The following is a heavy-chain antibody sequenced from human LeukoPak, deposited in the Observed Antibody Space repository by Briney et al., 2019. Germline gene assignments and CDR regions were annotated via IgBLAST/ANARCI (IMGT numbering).Heavy chain of an antibody. D-gene: IGHD6-13*01. CDR2: VSVTVDTT. J-gene: IGHJ3*02. Sequence: GGSLRLSCAASGFTFSSYAMSWVRQAPGKGLEWVSTVSVTVDTTYHADSVKGRFIISRDNSKSTLYLQMNSLRVEDTAIYYCVKVADPNSWSYDALDIWGQGTMVTVSS. CDR3: VKVADPNSWSYDALDI. CDR1: GFTFSSYA. V-gene: IGHV3-23*01.